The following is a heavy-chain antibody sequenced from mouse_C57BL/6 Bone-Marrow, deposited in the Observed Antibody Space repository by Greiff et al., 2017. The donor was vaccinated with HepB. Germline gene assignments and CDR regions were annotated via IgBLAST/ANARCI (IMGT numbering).Heavy chain of an antibody. CDR3: ARELGIYYYGSSGGFAY. V-gene: IGHV1-26*01. J-gene: IGHJ3*01. CDR2: INPNNGGT. D-gene: IGHD1-1*01. Sequence: EVQLQQSGPELVKPGASVKISCKASGYTFTDYYMNWVKQSHGKSLEWIGDINPNNGGTSYNQKFKGKATLTVDKSSSTAYMELRSLTSEDSAVYYCARELGIYYYGSSGGFAYWGQGTLVTVSA. CDR1: GYTFTDYY.